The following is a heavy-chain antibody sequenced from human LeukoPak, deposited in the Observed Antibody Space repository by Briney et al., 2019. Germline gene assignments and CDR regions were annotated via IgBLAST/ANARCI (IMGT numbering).Heavy chain of an antibody. CDR3: ARCRENDFWSGSPVDH. D-gene: IGHD3-3*01. V-gene: IGHV3-30-3*01. Sequence: PEGSLRLSCEASGFFFSSYCMHWVRQAPGKGLEWLAVISGDGTNKYYAESVKGRFTISRDNSKTTVLVQLNSLRVEDTAVYYCARCRENDFWSGSPVDHWGQGTLVTVSS. CDR2: ISGDGTNK. CDR1: GFFFSSYC. J-gene: IGHJ4*02.